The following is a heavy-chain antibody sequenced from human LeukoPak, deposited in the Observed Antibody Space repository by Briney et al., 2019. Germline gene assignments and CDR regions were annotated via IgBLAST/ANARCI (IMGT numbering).Heavy chain of an antibody. CDR2: INHSGST. D-gene: IGHD6-6*01. V-gene: IGHV4-34*01. CDR3: ARNGPGGSSSGRIDY. J-gene: IGHJ4*02. CDR1: GGSFSGYY. Sequence: SETLSLTCAVYGGSFSGYYWSWIRQPPGKGLEWIGEINHSGSTIYNPSLKSRVTISVDTSKNQFSLKLSSVTAADTAVYYCARNGPGGSSSGRIDYWGQGTLVTVSS.